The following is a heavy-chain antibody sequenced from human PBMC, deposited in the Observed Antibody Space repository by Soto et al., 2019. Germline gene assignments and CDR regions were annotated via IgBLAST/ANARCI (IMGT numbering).Heavy chain of an antibody. CDR1: GHPLSYRY. CDR2: MRPLIGDT. V-gene: IGHV1-45*02. CDR3: AGEGSYETLSGNSHIFD. J-gene: IGHJ4*02. D-gene: IGHD3-9*01. Sequence: QVPLVQSGAEVKQTGSSVKISCKTSGHPLSYRYLHWFRQAPGHAFEWMGRMRPLIGDTNNAQKVHDRLTLTRDRPMSTAYMELRSLTSDGTAIYYCAGEGSYETLSGNSHIFDWGQGTLVSVSS.